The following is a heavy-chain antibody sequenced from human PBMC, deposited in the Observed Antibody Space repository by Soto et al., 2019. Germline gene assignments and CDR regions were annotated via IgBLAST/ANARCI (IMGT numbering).Heavy chain of an antibody. CDR1: GFTFSAYT. D-gene: IGHD6-13*01. J-gene: IGHJ4*02. CDR2: ISNAGLNI. V-gene: IGHV3-30-3*01. Sequence: GGSLRLSCSASGFTFSAYTMHWVRQAPGKGLECVAAISNAGLNIHFADSVKGRFTISRDNSKNTLYLQMNSLRAEDTAVYYCAYSSTPFDYWGQGTLVTVSS. CDR3: AYSSTPFDY.